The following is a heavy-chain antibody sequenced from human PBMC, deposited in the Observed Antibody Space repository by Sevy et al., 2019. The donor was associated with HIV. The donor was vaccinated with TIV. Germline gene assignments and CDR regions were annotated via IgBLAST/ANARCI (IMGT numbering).Heavy chain of an antibody. CDR1: GGSFSGYY. Sequence: SETLSLTCAVYGGSFSGYYWSWIRQPPGKGLEWIGEINHSGSTNYNPSLKSRVTISVDTSKNQFSLKLSSVTAAETAVYYCARGHHSGYSGYDFSRLRYYYYGMDVWGQGTTVTVSS. D-gene: IGHD5-12*01. CDR2: INHSGST. J-gene: IGHJ6*02. V-gene: IGHV4-34*01. CDR3: ARGHHSGYSGYDFSRLRYYYYGMDV.